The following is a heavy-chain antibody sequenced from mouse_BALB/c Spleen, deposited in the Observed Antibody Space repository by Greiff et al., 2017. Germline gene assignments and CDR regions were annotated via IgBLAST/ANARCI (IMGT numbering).Heavy chain of an antibody. CDR2: IYPGGGYT. CDR1: GYTFTNYW. Sequence: VQLQQSGAELVRPGTSVKISCKASGYTFTNYWLGWVKQRPGHGLEWIGDIYPGGGYTNYNEKFKGKATLTADKSSSTAYMELRSLTSEDSAVYYCTRRGITTVVAPFDYWGQGTTLTVSS. J-gene: IGHJ2*01. V-gene: IGHV1-63*01. CDR3: TRRGITTVVAPFDY. D-gene: IGHD1-1*01.